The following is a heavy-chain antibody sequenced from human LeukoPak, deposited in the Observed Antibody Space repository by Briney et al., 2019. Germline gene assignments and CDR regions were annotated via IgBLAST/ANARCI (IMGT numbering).Heavy chain of an antibody. Sequence: GGSLRLSCAASGFTFSDYWMSWVRQAPGKGLEWVATIDQDGRDKFSVDSVKGRFTISRDNSKNTLYLQMNSLRAEDTAVYYCAREWELSYYFDYWGQGTLVTVSS. V-gene: IGHV3-7*01. CDR1: GFTFSDYW. CDR3: AREWELSYYFDY. CDR2: IDQDGRDK. D-gene: IGHD1-26*01. J-gene: IGHJ4*02.